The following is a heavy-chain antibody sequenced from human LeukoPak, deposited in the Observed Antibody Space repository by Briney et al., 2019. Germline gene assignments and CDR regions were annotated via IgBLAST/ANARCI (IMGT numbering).Heavy chain of an antibody. V-gene: IGHV1-46*01. CDR3: ASVPYYYDSSGYRFVY. J-gene: IGHJ4*02. D-gene: IGHD3-22*01. Sequence: ASVKVSCKASGYTFTSYYMHWVRQAPGQGLEWMGIINPSGGSTSYAQKFQGRVTMTRDTSTSTVYMELSSLRSEDTAVYYCASVPYYYDSSGYRFVYWGQGTLVTVSS. CDR1: GYTFTSYY. CDR2: INPSGGST.